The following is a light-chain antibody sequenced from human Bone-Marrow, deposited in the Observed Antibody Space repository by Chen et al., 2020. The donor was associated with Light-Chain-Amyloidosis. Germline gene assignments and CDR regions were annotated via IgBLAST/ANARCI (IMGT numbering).Light chain of an antibody. V-gene: IGKV1-5*03. Sequence: DIQMTQSPSTLSASVGDRVTVTCRASQSINNWLAWYQQKPGKAPKLLIYHTSNLESGVPSRFSGSGSGTEFPLTISSLQPDDFATYYCQQYRTYLSFGGGTKVEIK. J-gene: IGKJ4*01. CDR3: QQYRTYLS. CDR2: HTS. CDR1: QSINNW.